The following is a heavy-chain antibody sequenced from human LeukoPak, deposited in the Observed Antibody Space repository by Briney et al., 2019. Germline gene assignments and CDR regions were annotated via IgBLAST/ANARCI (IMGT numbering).Heavy chain of an antibody. D-gene: IGHD3-22*01. Sequence: SVKVSCKASGGTFSSYAISWVRQAPGQGLEWMGRIIPIFGTANYAQKFQGRVTITTDESTSTAYMELSSLRSEDTAVYYCARDLTRGYYDSSGSSPAGYWGQGTPVTVSS. CDR1: GGTFSSYA. J-gene: IGHJ4*02. CDR2: IIPIFGTA. CDR3: ARDLTRGYYDSSGSSPAGY. V-gene: IGHV1-69*05.